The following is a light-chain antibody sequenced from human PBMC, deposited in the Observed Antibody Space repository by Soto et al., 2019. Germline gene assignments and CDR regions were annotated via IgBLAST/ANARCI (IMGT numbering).Light chain of an antibody. CDR1: SSKIGSNT. J-gene: IGLJ2*01. Sequence: QSVLTQPPSASGTPGQRVTISCSGSSSKIGSNTVNWYQQLPGTAPKLLIYSNNQRPSGVPDRFSGSKSGTSASLALSGLQSEDEADYYCAAWDDSLNAVVFGGGTKLTVL. CDR2: SNN. CDR3: AAWDDSLNAVV. V-gene: IGLV1-44*01.